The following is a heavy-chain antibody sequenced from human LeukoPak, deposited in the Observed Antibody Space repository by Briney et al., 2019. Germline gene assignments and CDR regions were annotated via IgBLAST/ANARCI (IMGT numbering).Heavy chain of an antibody. D-gene: IGHD6-19*01. CDR1: GFTFSSYA. J-gene: IGHJ4*02. CDR3: AKDGGSGIAVAGTLFDY. Sequence: GSLGLSCAASGFTFSSYAMSWVRQAPGKGLEWVSAISGSGGSTYYADSVKGRFTISRDNSKNTLYLQMNSLRAEDTAVYYCAKDGGSGIAVAGTLFDYWGQGTLVTVSS. CDR2: ISGSGGST. V-gene: IGHV3-23*01.